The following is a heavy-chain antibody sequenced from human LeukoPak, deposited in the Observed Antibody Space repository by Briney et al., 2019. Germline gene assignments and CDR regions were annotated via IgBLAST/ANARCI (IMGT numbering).Heavy chain of an antibody. CDR2: IYPGDSDT. Sequence: GESLKISCKGSGYSFTTYWIGWVRQMPGKGLEWMGIIYPGDSDTRYSPSFQGQVTISADKSISTAYLQWSSLKASDTAMYYCARHVQAYCGGDCYSTYYYYYMDVWGKGTTVTVSS. J-gene: IGHJ6*03. CDR1: GYSFTTYW. CDR3: ARHVQAYCGGDCYSTYYYYYMDV. D-gene: IGHD2-21*02. V-gene: IGHV5-51*01.